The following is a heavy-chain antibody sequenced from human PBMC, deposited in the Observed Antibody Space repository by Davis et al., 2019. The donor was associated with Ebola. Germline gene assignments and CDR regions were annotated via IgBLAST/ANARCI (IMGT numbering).Heavy chain of an antibody. CDR3: TKDLPNGDFSVPPFDY. CDR2: ISASGTGT. CDR1: GFTFRSYA. V-gene: IGHV3-23*05. Sequence: GESLKISCGCSGFTFRSYAMSWVRQAPGKGLEWVSGISASGTGTFYADSVKGRFTISRDNSKNTLFLQMDSLRAEDTAVYYCTKDLPNGDFSVPPFDYWGQGTLVTVSS. J-gene: IGHJ4*02. D-gene: IGHD2-21*02.